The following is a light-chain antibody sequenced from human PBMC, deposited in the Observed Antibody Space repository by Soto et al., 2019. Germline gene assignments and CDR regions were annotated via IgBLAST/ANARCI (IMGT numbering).Light chain of an antibody. CDR2: AAS. J-gene: IGKJ4*01. Sequence: DILMTQSPSSVSASVGDRVTITCRASQGISSWLAWYQQKPGKAPKLLIYAASNLQSGVPSRFSGSGSGTDFTLTISALQHEDFPTSYCLHVNSHPLTFGGGTKVEIK. V-gene: IGKV1-12*01. CDR1: QGISSW. CDR3: LHVNSHPLT.